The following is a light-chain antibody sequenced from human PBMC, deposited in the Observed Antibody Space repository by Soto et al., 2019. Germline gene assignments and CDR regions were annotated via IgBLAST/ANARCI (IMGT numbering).Light chain of an antibody. CDR1: QGISRW. CDR3: QQANSFPLT. CDR2: SAS. V-gene: IGKV1-12*01. Sequence: DIQMTQLPSSMSASVGDRVTITCRASQGISRWLAWYHQKPGKAPNLLIYSASTLHSGVPSRFSGSGSGTDFTHTISSLQPEDFGTYYCQQANSFPLTFGPGTKVDIK. J-gene: IGKJ3*01.